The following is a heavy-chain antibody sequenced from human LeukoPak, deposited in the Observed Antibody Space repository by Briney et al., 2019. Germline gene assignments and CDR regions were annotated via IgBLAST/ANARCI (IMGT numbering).Heavy chain of an antibody. Sequence: PGGSLRLSCAASGFTFSSYAMSWVRQAPGKGLEWVSAISGSGGSTYYADSVKGRFTISRDNSKNTLYLQMNSLRAEDTAVYYCAKDLSVWFGEFPLTPDAFDIWGQGTMVTVSS. V-gene: IGHV3-23*01. CDR3: AKDLSVWFGEFPLTPDAFDI. CDR2: ISGSGGST. J-gene: IGHJ3*02. D-gene: IGHD3-10*01. CDR1: GFTFSSYA.